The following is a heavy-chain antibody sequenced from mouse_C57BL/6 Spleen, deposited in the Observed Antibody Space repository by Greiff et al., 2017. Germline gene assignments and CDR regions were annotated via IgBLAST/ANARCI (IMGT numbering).Heavy chain of an antibody. Sequence: QVQLKQSGPELVKPGDSVKISCKASGYAFSSSWMNWVKQRPGKGLEWIGRIYPGDGDTNYNGKFKGKATLTADKSSSTAYMQLSSLTSEDSAVYFCARGSSSAMDYWGQGTSVTVSS. V-gene: IGHV1-82*01. CDR1: GYAFSSSW. J-gene: IGHJ4*01. CDR2: IYPGDGDT. D-gene: IGHD1-1*01. CDR3: ARGSSSAMDY.